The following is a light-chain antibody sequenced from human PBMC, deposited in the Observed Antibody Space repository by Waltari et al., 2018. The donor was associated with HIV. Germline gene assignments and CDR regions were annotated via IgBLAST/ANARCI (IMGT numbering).Light chain of an antibody. Sequence: DIVMTQSPDSLAVSLGERATISCKSSQKIIFRSNSKNYLTWYQQKPGQPPKVLIYWASTRESGVPDRFSGSGSGTDFTLTINSLEAEDVAVYYCQQSYSTITFGQGTRLEIK. J-gene: IGKJ5*01. CDR2: WAS. CDR1: QKIIFRSNSKNY. CDR3: QQSYSTIT. V-gene: IGKV4-1*01.